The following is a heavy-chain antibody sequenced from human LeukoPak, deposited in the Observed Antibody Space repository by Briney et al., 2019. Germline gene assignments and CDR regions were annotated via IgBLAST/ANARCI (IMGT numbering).Heavy chain of an antibody. CDR3: ARGGDLDYYILTGYYNVMYNWFDP. V-gene: IGHV1-18*01. J-gene: IGHJ5*02. D-gene: IGHD3-9*01. Sequence: ASVKVSCKASGYTFTSYGISWVRQAPGQGLEWMGWISAYNGNTNYAQKLQGRVTMTTDTSTSTAYMELRHLRSDDTAVYYCARGGDLDYYILTGYYNVMYNWFDPWGQGTLVTVSS. CDR2: ISAYNGNT. CDR1: GYTFTSYG.